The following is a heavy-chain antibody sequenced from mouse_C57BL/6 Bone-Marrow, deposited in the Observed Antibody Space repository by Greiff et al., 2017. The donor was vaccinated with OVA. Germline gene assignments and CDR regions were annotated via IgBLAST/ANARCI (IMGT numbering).Heavy chain of an antibody. D-gene: IGHD1-1*01. V-gene: IGHV5-4*01. CDR3: ARDEGITTVVAPHWYFDV. CDR1: GFTFSSYA. CDR2: ISDGGSYT. Sequence: EVMLVESGGGLVKPGGSLKLSCAASGFTFSSYAMSWVRQTPEKRLEWVATISDGGSYTYYPDNVKGRFTISRDNAKNNLYLQMSHLKSEDTAMYYCARDEGITTVVAPHWYFDVWGTGTTVTVSS. J-gene: IGHJ1*03.